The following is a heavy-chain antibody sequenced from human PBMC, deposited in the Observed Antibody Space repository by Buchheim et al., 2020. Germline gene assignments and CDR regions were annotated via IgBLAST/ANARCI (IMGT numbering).Heavy chain of an antibody. D-gene: IGHD1-26*01. J-gene: IGHJ5*02. CDR3: AREIHDSGSYYGWFDP. V-gene: IGHV1-8*01. CDR2: MNPNSGNT. Sequence: QLQLLQSGAEVKKPGASVKVSCKAPGYTFTSYDINWVRQATGQGLKWMGWMNPNSGNTGYAQKSQARVPRTGNPSISTAYMELSSLRSEDTAVYYCAREIHDSGSYYGWFDPWGQGTL. CDR1: GYTFTSYD.